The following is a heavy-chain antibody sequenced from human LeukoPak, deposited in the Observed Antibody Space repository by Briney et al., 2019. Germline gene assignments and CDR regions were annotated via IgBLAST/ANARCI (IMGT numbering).Heavy chain of an antibody. Sequence: GGSLRLSCAASGFTFSSYWMSWVREAPGKGLEWVANIKQDGSEKYYVDSVKGRFTISRDNAKNSLYLQMNSLRAEDTAVYYCARAERRLQLYFDYWGQGTLVTVSS. V-gene: IGHV3-7*01. CDR1: GFTFSSYW. CDR3: ARAERRLQLYFDY. J-gene: IGHJ4*02. CDR2: IKQDGSEK. D-gene: IGHD5-24*01.